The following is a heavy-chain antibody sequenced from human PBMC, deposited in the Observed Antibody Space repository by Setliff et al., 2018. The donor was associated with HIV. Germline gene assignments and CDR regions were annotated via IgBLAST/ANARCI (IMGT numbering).Heavy chain of an antibody. D-gene: IGHD3-10*01. V-gene: IGHV3-48*04. J-gene: IGHJ3*01. Sequence: ASVKVSCAASGFTFGRYSMNWVRQAPGKGLEWVGFINSGSSSLFYGDSVKGRFTISRDDAKNSLILHMNSLRVEDTAVYYCARETTGWFGELAAAFDLWGQGTLVTVSS. CDR2: INSGSSSL. CDR1: GFTFGRYS. CDR3: ARETTGWFGELAAAFDL.